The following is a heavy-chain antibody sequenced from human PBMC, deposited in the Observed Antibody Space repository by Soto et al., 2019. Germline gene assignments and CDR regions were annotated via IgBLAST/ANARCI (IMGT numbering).Heavy chain of an antibody. CDR3: ARSRYCSGGSCNGEYFQH. J-gene: IGHJ1*01. CDR2: ISSNGGST. V-gene: IGHV3-64*01. D-gene: IGHD2-15*01. CDR1: GFTFSSYA. Sequence: PGGSLRLSCAASGFTFSSYAMHWVRQAPGKGLEYVSAISSNGGSTYYAISLKGRFTISRDNSKNTLYLQMGSLRAEDMAVYYCARSRYCSGGSCNGEYFQHWGQGTLVTVSS.